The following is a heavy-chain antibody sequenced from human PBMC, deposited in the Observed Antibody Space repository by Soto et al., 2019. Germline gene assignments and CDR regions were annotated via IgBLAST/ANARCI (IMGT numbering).Heavy chain of an antibody. Sequence: SETLSLTCAVYGGSFSGYYWSWIRQPPGKGLEWIGEINHSGSTNYNPSLKSRVTISVDTSKNQFSLKLSSVTAADTAVYYCARGPQKITFGGVIVERYDYWGQGTLVTVSS. CDR3: ARGPQKITFGGVIVERYDY. CDR1: GGSFSGYY. J-gene: IGHJ4*02. CDR2: INHSGST. D-gene: IGHD3-16*02. V-gene: IGHV4-34*01.